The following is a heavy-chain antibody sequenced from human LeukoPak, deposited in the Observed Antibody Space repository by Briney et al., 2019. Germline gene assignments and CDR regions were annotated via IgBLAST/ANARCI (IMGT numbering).Heavy chain of an antibody. Sequence: GGSLRLSCAASGFTFSSYAMTWVRQAPGKGLEWVSAISGSGGSTYYADSVKGRFTISRDNSKNTLYLQMNSLRAEDTAVYYCAKDRGIFGVVHFDYWGQGTLVTVSS. CDR1: GFTFSSYA. J-gene: IGHJ4*02. CDR3: AKDRGIFGVVHFDY. CDR2: ISGSGGST. V-gene: IGHV3-23*01. D-gene: IGHD3-3*01.